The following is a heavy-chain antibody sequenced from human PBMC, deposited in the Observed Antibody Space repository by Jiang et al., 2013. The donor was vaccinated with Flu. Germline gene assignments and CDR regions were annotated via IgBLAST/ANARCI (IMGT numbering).Heavy chain of an antibody. Sequence: CTVSGGSISNYYWSWIRQPPGKGLEWIGYIYYSGSTNYNPSLKSRVTISVDTSKNQFSLKLNSVTAADTAVYYCARTQYSSSWTNNWFDPWGQGTLVTVSS. D-gene: IGHD6-13*01. V-gene: IGHV4-59*08. CDR2: IYYSGST. CDR1: GGSISNYY. J-gene: IGHJ5*02. CDR3: ARTQYSSSWTNNWFDP.